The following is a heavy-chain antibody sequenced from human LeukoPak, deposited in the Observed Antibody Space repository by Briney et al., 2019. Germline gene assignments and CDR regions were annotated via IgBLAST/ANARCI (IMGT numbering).Heavy chain of an antibody. CDR2: ISPYNGNT. D-gene: IGHD6-13*01. CDR1: GYTFTSYY. Sequence: ASLKVSCKASGYTFTSYYMHWVRQAPGQGLEWMGWISPYNGNTNYAQKLQGRVTITTDTSTNTAYMELRSLRPDDTAVYYCARGSSSWSRYYQPWGQGNLVTVSS. J-gene: IGHJ1*01. CDR3: ARGSSSWSRYYQP. V-gene: IGHV1-18*04.